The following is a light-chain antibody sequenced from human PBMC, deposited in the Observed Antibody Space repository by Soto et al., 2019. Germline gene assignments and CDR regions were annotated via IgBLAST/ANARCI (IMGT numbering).Light chain of an antibody. J-gene: IGKJ1*01. V-gene: IGKV1-5*01. CDR2: DAS. Sequence: IQMTQSPSTLSASLGDRVTITCRASQSVSSWLAWYQQKPGKAPKLLIFDASSLESGVPSRFSGSVSGTEGTITISSLKTGDGSTYDCQQSNSYPWTFGQGTKVDIK. CDR1: QSVSSW. CDR3: QQSNSYPWT.